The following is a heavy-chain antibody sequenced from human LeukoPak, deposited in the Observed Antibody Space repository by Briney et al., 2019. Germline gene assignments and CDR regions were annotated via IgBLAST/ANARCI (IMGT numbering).Heavy chain of an antibody. CDR1: GYTFTGYY. V-gene: IGHV1-2*06. CDR3: ATDDYGDQTGWFDP. CDR2: INPNSGGT. J-gene: IGHJ5*02. D-gene: IGHD4-17*01. Sequence: ASVKVSCKASGYTFTGYYMHWVRQAPGQGLEWMGRINPNSGGTNYAQKFQGRVTMTRDTSISTAYMELSRLRSDDTAVYYCATDDYGDQTGWFDPWGKGTWSPSPQ.